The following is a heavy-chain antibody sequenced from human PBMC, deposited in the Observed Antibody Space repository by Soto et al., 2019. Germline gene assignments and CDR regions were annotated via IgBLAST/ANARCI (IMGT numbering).Heavy chain of an antibody. J-gene: IGHJ4*02. CDR3: ARAFSSSSAVGL. CDR2: IYDSESA. CDR1: GESISSGGYY. V-gene: IGHV4-31*03. Sequence: QVQLQESGPGLVKPSQTLSLTCTVSGESISSGGYYWSWIRHHPGKGLEWIGYIYDSESAYYNPSLESRVTISMDTSKNQFAMRLSSVTAADTAVYFCARAFSSSSAVGLWGQGTQVTVSS. D-gene: IGHD6-6*01.